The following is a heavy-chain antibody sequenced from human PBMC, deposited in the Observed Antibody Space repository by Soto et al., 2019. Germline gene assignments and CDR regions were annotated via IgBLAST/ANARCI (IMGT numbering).Heavy chain of an antibody. CDR1: GFTFSSYW. V-gene: IGHV3-74*01. D-gene: IGHD3-10*01. J-gene: IGHJ4*02. Sequence: GGSLRLSCAASGFTFSSYWMHWVRQAPGKGLVWVSRINSDGSSTSYADSVKGRFTISRDNAKNTLYLQMNSLRAEDTAVYYCASTWVRGKYYFDYWGQGTLVTVSS. CDR3: ASTWVRGKYYFDY. CDR2: INSDGSST.